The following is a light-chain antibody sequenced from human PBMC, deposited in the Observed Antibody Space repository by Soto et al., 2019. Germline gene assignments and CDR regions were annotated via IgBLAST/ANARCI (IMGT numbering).Light chain of an antibody. V-gene: IGKV1-5*03. Sequence: IQITQPPFAMSASFGDSVTITCRPSQCISSWWAWYQQTPGXXPKLLXYRASSLESGVPSRFSGSGSQTEFTVTIRSRQPDGVAPNYSQQYNSYSRTFGEGTKVEIK. CDR2: RAS. CDR1: QCISSW. CDR3: QQYNSYSRT. J-gene: IGKJ4*02.